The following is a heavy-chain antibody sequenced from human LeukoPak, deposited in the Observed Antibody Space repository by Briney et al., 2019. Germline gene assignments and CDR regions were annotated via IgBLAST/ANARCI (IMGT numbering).Heavy chain of an antibody. CDR2: ISYDGSNR. V-gene: IGHV3-30-3*01. CDR1: GFTFSSYA. Sequence: PGGSLRLSCAASGFTFSSYAMHWVRQAPGKGLEWVAVISYDGSNRYYADSVKGRFTISGDNSKNTLYLQMNSLRAEDTAVYYCARSVGQYSSSWYVYYGMDVWGQGTTVTVSS. CDR3: ARSVGQYSSSWYVYYGMDV. D-gene: IGHD6-13*01. J-gene: IGHJ6*02.